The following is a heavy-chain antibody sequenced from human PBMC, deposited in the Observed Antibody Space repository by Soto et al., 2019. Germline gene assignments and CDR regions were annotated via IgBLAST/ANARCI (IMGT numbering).Heavy chain of an antibody. CDR2: IYYNGNP. V-gene: IGHV4-31*03. Sequence: SETLSLTCSVSGGSINRGGYYWSWIRQHPGKGLEWIGYIYYNGNPYYNPSLKSRVNISIDTSRNQFSLKLTSVTAADTAVYYCAREAPAAPDAFAFWGQGTLVTVSS. J-gene: IGHJ3*01. CDR3: AREAPAAPDAFAF. CDR1: GGSINRGGYY. D-gene: IGHD2-2*01.